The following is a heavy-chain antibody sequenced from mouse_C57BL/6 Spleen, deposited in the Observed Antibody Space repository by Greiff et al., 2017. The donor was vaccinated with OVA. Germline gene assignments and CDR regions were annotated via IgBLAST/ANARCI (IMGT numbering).Heavy chain of an antibody. CDR1: GFNIKDYY. J-gene: IGHJ4*01. V-gene: IGHV14-1*01. CDR2: IDPEDGDT. CDR3: TTWGSPYAMDY. Sequence: VHVKQSGAELVRPGASVKLSCTASGFNIKDYYMHWVKQRPEQGLEWIGRIDPEDGDTEYAPKFQGKATMTADTSSNTAYLQLSSLTSEDTAVYYCTTWGSPYAMDYWGQGTSVTVSS.